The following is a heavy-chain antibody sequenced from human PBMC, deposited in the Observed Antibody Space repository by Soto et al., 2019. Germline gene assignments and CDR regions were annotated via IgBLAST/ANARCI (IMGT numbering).Heavy chain of an antibody. CDR1: GGTFSSYA. Sequence: SVKVSCKASGGTFSSYAISWVRQAPGQGLGWMGGIIPIFGTANYAQKFQGRVTITADESTSTAYMELSSLRSEDTAAYYCARGITTWPPFDYWGQGTLVTVSS. D-gene: IGHD3-22*01. V-gene: IGHV1-69*13. CDR3: ARGITTWPPFDY. J-gene: IGHJ4*02. CDR2: IIPIFGTA.